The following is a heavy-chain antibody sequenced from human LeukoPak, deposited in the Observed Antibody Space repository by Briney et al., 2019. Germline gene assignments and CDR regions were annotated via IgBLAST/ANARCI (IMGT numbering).Heavy chain of an antibody. CDR1: GGSISSYY. CDR2: IYTSGST. V-gene: IGHV4-4*07. D-gene: IGHD4-17*01. J-gene: IGHJ4*02. Sequence: SETLSLTCTVSGGSISSYYWSWIRQPAGKGLEWTGRIYTSGSTNYNPSLKSRVTMSVDTSKNQFSLKLSSVTAADTAVYYCAREDYGDSRYYFDYWGQGTLVTVSS. CDR3: AREDYGDSRYYFDY.